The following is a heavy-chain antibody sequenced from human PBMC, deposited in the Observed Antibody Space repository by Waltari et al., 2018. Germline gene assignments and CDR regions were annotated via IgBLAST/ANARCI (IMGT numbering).Heavy chain of an antibody. CDR3: AGLGYCSGGSCYSEFDI. J-gene: IGHJ3*02. CDR1: GGSISSSSYY. Sequence: QLQLQESGPGLVKPSETLSLTCTVSGGSISSSSYYWGWIRQPPGKGLEWIGSIYYSGSTYYNPSLKSRVTISVDTSKNQFSLKLSSVTAADTAVYYCAGLGYCSGGSCYSEFDIWGQGTMVTVSS. CDR2: IYYSGST. D-gene: IGHD2-15*01. V-gene: IGHV4-39*01.